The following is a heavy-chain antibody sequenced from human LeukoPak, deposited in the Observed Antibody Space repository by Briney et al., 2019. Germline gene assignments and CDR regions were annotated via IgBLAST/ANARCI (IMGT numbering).Heavy chain of an antibody. CDR1: GFSFGSYW. D-gene: IGHD1-26*01. CDR2: INGDGSST. V-gene: IGHV3-74*01. CDR3: ARAIRSGSYGRFDY. J-gene: IGHJ4*02. Sequence: GGSLRLSCTASGFSFGSYWMHWVRQAPGKGLVWVSRINGDGSSTSYADSEKGRFTISGHNAKNTLYLQMNTLRAEDTAVYYCARAIRSGSYGRFDYWGQGTLVTVSS.